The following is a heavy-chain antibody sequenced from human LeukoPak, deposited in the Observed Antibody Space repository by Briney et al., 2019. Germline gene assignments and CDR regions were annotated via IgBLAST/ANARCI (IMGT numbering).Heavy chain of an antibody. J-gene: IGHJ4*02. CDR2: NSGSGGST. V-gene: IGHV3-23*01. CDR1: GFTFSSYA. D-gene: IGHD1-1*01. CDR3: AKTRLGWNDPFDH. Sequence: GGSLRLSCAASGFTFSSYAMSWVRQAPGKGLEWVSGNSGSGGSTYYADSVKGRFTISRDNSKNTLYLQMNSLRAEDTALYYCAKTRLGWNDPFDHWGQGTLVTVSS.